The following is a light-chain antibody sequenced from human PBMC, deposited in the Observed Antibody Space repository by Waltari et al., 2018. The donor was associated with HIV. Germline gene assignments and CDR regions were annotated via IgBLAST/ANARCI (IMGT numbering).Light chain of an antibody. CDR1: QAIDDC. V-gene: IGKV1-NL1*01. J-gene: IGKJ2*01. CDR3: QQFYSAPLT. Sequence: DIQMTQTPSSLSASVGVSVIIKCRARQAIDDCLAWYQQRPGRAPELLVYAASRLPSGVPPRFRGDGSGADYALTIRNLQSEDAATYYCQQFYSAPLTFGPGTKLEIK. CDR2: AAS.